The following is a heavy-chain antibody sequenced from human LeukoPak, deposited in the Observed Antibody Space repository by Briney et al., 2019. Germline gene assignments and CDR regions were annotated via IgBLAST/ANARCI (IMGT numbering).Heavy chain of an antibody. CDR3: ASWRGSGSYGGYFDY. J-gene: IGHJ4*02. V-gene: IGHV3-33*01. CDR2: IWYDGSNR. D-gene: IGHD3-10*01. CDR1: GFTFSSYG. Sequence: PWRSLKLSCAASGFTFSSYGMYWVRQAPGKGLEWVALIWYDGSNRYCADSVKGRFTISRDNSKNTLYLQMNSLRAEDTAVYYCASWRGSGSYGGYFDYWGQGTLVTVSS.